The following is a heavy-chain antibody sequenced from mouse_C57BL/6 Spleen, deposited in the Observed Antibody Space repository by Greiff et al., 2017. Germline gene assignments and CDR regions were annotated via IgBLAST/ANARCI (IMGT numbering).Heavy chain of an antibody. J-gene: IGHJ4*01. V-gene: IGHV1-81*01. Sequence: VQLQQSGAELARPGASVKLSCKASGYTFTSYGISWVKQRTGQGLEWIGEIYPRSGNTYYNEKFKGKATLTADKYSSTAYMELRSLTSEDSAVYFCARWDYLYYAMDYWGQGTSVTVSS. D-gene: IGHD5-5*01. CDR1: GYTFTSYG. CDR3: ARWDYLYYAMDY. CDR2: IYPRSGNT.